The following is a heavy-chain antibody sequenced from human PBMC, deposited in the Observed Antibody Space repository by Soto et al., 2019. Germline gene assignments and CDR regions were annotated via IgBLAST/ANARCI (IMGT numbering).Heavy chain of an antibody. CDR3: ARSHYDILTGYTNWFDP. V-gene: IGHV4-30-2*01. D-gene: IGHD3-9*01. CDR2: IYHSGST. Sequence: PSETLSLTCAVSGGSISSGGYSWSWIRQPPGKGLEWIGYIYHSGSTYYNPSLKSRVTISVDRSKNQLSLKLSSVTAADTAVYYCARSHYDILTGYTNWFDPWGQGTLVTVSS. J-gene: IGHJ5*02. CDR1: GGSISSGGYS.